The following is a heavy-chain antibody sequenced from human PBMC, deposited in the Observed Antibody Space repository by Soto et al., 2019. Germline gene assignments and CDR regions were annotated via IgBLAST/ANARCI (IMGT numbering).Heavy chain of an antibody. CDR3: AVVDSTGNWFDP. Sequence: PSETLSLTCTVSGGSISSSDFYWGWLRQTPGKGLDFIGSMYYSGTTYYNPSLKSRVTISVDTSKNQFTLKLISVTAADTAVYYCAVVDSTGNWFDPCGEGALVTVSS. CDR1: GGSISSSDFY. CDR2: MYYSGTT. V-gene: IGHV4-39*01. J-gene: IGHJ5*02. D-gene: IGHD6-25*01.